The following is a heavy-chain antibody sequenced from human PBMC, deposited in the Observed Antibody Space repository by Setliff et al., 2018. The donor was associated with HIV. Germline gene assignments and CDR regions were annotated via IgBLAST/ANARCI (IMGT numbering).Heavy chain of an antibody. Sequence: GGSLRLSCAASGFTFSSFAMTWVRQAPGKGLEWVSIIYSGGSTYHRDSVKGRFTLSRDNSKNTVYLQVGSLRPDDTAMYYCARSRPYNSALDYWGQGTLVTVSS. CDR3: ARSRPYNSALDY. V-gene: IGHV3-66*02. J-gene: IGHJ4*02. CDR2: IYSGGST. CDR1: GFTFSSFA. D-gene: IGHD6-25*01.